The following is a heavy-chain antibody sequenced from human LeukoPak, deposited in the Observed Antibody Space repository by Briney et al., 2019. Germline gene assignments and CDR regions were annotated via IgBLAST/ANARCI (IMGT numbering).Heavy chain of an antibody. V-gene: IGHV1-69*01. J-gene: IGHJ5*02. CDR2: IIPIFGTA. Sequence: ASVKVSCKASGGTFSSYAISWVRQAPGQGLEWMGGIIPIFGTANYAQKFQGRVTITADGSTSTAYMELSSLRSEDTAVYYCARDITVATISNWFDPWGQGTLVTVSS. CDR3: ARDITVATISNWFDP. D-gene: IGHD5-12*01. CDR1: GGTFSSYA.